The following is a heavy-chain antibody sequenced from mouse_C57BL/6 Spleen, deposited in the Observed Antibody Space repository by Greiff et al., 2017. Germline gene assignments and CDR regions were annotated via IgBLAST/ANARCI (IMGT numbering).Heavy chain of an antibody. CDR1: GFTFSDYG. Sequence: EVKVVESGGGLVQPGGSLKLSCAASGFTFSDYGMHWVRQAPEKGLEWVAYISSGSSTIYYADTVKGRFTISRDNAKNTLFLQMTSLRSEDTAMYYCATRTPFDYWGQGTTLTVSS. V-gene: IGHV5-17*01. CDR3: ATRTPFDY. J-gene: IGHJ2*01. CDR2: ISSGSSTI.